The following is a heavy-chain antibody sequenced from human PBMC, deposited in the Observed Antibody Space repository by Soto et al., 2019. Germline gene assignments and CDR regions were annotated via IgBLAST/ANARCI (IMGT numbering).Heavy chain of an antibody. CDR1: GFSLSTNGVG. D-gene: IGHD4-17*01. CDR3: ARRRDETYALDY. V-gene: IGHV2-5*02. J-gene: IGHJ4*02. CDR2: IYWDGDK. Sequence: QITLKESGPTLVKPTQTLTLTCTFSGFSLSTNGVGVGWIRQPPGKALEWLALIYWDGDKRYSPSLRSRLTLTKDSSNNQVVLTWTNMDPGDPATYSCARRRDETYALDYWGQGTLVTVAS.